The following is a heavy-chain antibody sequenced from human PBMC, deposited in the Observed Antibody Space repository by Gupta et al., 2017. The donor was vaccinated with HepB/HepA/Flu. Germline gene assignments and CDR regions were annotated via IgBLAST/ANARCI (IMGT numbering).Heavy chain of an antibody. D-gene: IGHD4-11*01. Sequence: QVQLVQSGAAVEKPGASVKVSCKTSGYTFNGHYMHWVRQAPGQGLEWVGWINPHSGGTNYAQKFRGRVTISRDTSIRTAYLELSSLRSDDTAVYYCARSQGYSTYSPFDFWGQGTLVTVSS. CDR1: GYTFNGHY. CDR2: INPHSGGT. CDR3: ARSQGYSTYSPFDF. J-gene: IGHJ4*02. V-gene: IGHV1-2*02.